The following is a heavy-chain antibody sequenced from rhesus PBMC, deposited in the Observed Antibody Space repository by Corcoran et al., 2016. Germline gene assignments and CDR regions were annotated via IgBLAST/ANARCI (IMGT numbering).Heavy chain of an antibody. D-gene: IGHD3-3*01. CDR3: ARDAIFGLGRGRFDV. CDR1: GGSICDSYY. J-gene: IGHJ5-1*01. Sequence: QVQLQESGPELVKPSATLSLTCTVSGGSICDSYYWNWVRQPPGKGLEWMGRIYGSGGSTSYNPSLKSRVTISKDTSKNQFSLKLSSGTAADTAVYYCARDAIFGLGRGRFDVWGPGVLVTVSS. V-gene: IGHV4-147*01. CDR2: IYGSGGST.